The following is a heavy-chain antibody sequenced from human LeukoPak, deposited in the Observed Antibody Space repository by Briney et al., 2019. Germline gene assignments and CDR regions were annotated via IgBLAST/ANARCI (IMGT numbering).Heavy chain of an antibody. CDR3: ATAVVVGGD. D-gene: IGHD3-22*01. J-gene: IGHJ4*02. V-gene: IGHV3-23*01. CDR1: AFTFGIYS. Sequence: PVGSLRLSCAASAFTFGIYSMNWVRQAPGKGLEWVSTISGSVGSTYYADSVKGRFTISRDNSKNTLYLQMKSLRADDTAVYYCATAVVVGGDWGQGTLVTVSS. CDR2: ISGSVGST.